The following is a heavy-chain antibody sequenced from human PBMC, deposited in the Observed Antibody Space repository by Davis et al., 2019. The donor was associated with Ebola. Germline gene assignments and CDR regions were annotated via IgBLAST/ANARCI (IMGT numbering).Heavy chain of an antibody. Sequence: GGSLRLSCAASGVTFSSYSMNWVRQAPGKGLEWVSSISSSSSYIYYADSVKGRFTISRDNAKNSLYLQMNSLRAEDTAVYYCARDPGSSSRYYYYGMDVWGQGTTVTVSS. J-gene: IGHJ6*02. CDR3: ARDPGSSSRYYYYGMDV. CDR2: ISSSSSYI. CDR1: GVTFSSYS. D-gene: IGHD6-6*01. V-gene: IGHV3-21*01.